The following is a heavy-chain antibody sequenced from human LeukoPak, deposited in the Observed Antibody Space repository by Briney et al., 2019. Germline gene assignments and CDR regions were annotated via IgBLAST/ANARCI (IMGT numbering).Heavy chain of an antibody. CDR1: GFTFSSYE. J-gene: IGHJ4*02. CDR2: ISSGSTI. V-gene: IGHV3-48*03. CDR3: ARESIAVAGAPFDY. D-gene: IGHD6-19*01. Sequence: GGSLRLSCAASGFTFSSYEMNWVRQAPGEGLEWVSYISSGSTIYDADSVKGGFTISRDNVKNSLYLQMNSLRAEDTAVYYCARESIAVAGAPFDYWGQGTLVTVSS.